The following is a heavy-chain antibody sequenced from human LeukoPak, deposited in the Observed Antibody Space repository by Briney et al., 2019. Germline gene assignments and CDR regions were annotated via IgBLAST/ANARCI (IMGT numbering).Heavy chain of an antibody. D-gene: IGHD2-2*02. CDR1: GESFTGYF. V-gene: IGHV4-34*01. CDR3: ALLVPAAIIFDC. CDR2: INHSGST. J-gene: IGHJ4*02. Sequence: SETLSLTCAVYGESFTGYFWSWIRQPPGKGLEWIGEINHSGSTNYNPSLESRITISVDTSKNRFSLKLSSVTAADTAVYYCALLVPAAIIFDCWGQGTLVTVSS.